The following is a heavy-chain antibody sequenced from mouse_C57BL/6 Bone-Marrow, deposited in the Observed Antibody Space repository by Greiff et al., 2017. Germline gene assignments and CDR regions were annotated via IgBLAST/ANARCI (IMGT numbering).Heavy chain of an antibody. CDR2: IYPGSGST. Sequence: VQLQQPGAELVKPGASVKMSCKASGYTFTSYWITWVKQRPGQGLEWIGDIYPGSGSTNYNEKFKSKATLTVDTSSSTAYLQLSRLTSEDSAVYYCARSRYYDGSSWYFDVWGTGTTVTVSS. CDR1: GYTFTSYW. CDR3: ARSRYYDGSSWYFDV. D-gene: IGHD1-1*01. V-gene: IGHV1-55*01. J-gene: IGHJ1*03.